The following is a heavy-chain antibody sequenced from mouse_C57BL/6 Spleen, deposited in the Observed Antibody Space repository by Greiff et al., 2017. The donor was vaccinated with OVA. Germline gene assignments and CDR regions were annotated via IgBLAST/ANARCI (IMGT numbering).Heavy chain of an antibody. D-gene: IGHD2-10*01. J-gene: IGHJ1*03. CDR2: IDPSDSYT. CDR1: GYTFPSYW. V-gene: IGHV1-69*01. Sequence: QVQLQQPGAELVMPGASVKLSCKASGYTFPSYWMHWVKQRPGQGLEWIGEIDPSDSYTNYTQKFKGKSTLTVDKSSSTAYMQLSSLTSEDSAVYDCARSYDGNYGPWYCDVWGTGTTVTVSS. CDR3: ARSYDGNYGPWYCDV.